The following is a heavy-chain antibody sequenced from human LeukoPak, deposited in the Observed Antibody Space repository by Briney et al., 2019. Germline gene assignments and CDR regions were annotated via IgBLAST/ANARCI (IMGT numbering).Heavy chain of an antibody. Sequence: SVKVSCKASGGTFSSYAISWVRQAPGQGLEWMGGIIPIFGTANYAQKFQGRVTITADESTSTAYMELSSLRSEDTAVYYCARVEGLGEYSYDYYMDVWGKGTTVTVSS. D-gene: IGHD5-18*01. CDR3: ARVEGLGEYSYDYYMDV. V-gene: IGHV1-69*01. J-gene: IGHJ6*03. CDR2: IIPIFGTA. CDR1: GGTFSSYA.